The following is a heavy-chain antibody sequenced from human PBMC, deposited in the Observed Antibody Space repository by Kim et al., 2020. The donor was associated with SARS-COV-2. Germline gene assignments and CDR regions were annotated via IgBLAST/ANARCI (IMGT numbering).Heavy chain of an antibody. CDR3: ARHIYSNSPKYYFDS. Sequence: SLRSRVSISVDTSKDQFSLRLTSVTAADTAVYYCARHIYSNSPKYYFDSWGQGTLVTVSS. J-gene: IGHJ4*02. V-gene: IGHV4-39*01. D-gene: IGHD6-6*01.